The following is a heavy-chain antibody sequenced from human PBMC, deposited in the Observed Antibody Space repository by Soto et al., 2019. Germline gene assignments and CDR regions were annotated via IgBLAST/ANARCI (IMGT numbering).Heavy chain of an antibody. CDR3: PHSDFSGGSCYSLYDY. Sequence: QITLKESGPTLVKPTQTLTLTCTFSGFSLSTSGVGVGWIRQPPGKALEWLALIYWDDDKRYSPSLKSRLTTTKDTSKNQVVLTMTNMDPVDTATYYCPHSDFSGGSCYSLYDYWGQGTLFPVSS. V-gene: IGHV2-5*02. J-gene: IGHJ4*02. D-gene: IGHD2-15*01. CDR2: IYWDDDK. CDR1: GFSLSTSGVG.